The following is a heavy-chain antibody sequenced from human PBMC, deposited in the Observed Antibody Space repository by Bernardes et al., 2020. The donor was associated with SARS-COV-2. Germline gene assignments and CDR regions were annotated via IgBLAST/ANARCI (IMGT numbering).Heavy chain of an antibody. V-gene: IGHV4-39*05. D-gene: IGHD3-9*01. CDR1: GGSISSSSYY. Sequence: SETPSLTCTVSGGSISSSSYYWGWIRQPPGKGLEWIGSIYYSGSTYYNPSLKSRVTISVDTSKNQFSLKLSSVTAADTAVYYCATQIVVVPAAAPVLRYFDWLKGAWFDPWGQGTLVTVSS. CDR3: ATQIVVVPAAAPVLRYFDWLKGAWFDP. J-gene: IGHJ5*02. CDR2: IYYSGST.